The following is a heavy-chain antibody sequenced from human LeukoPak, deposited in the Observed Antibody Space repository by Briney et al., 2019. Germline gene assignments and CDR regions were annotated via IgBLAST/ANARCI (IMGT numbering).Heavy chain of an antibody. V-gene: IGHV5-51*01. Sequence: GESLKISCKGSGYSFTHFTLGWVRQMPGKGLDWMGIIYPTDSDTVYSPSFQAQVTISADKSISAAYLQWSSLKASDTAMYYCARYSVAGAGYDAFDIWGQGTMVTVSS. CDR3: ARYSVAGAGYDAFDI. J-gene: IGHJ3*02. D-gene: IGHD6-13*01. CDR1: GYSFTHFT. CDR2: IYPTDSDT.